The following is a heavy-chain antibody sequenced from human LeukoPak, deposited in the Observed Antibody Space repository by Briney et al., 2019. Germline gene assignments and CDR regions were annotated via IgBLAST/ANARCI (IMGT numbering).Heavy chain of an antibody. CDR3: ARHPPNCGRGSCYPYYFDY. Sequence: PSETLSLTCTVSGGSISSRSHYWGWIRQPPGKGLEWIGTTYYSGSTYYNPSLKSRVTISVDTSKNQFSLKLNSVTAADTAVYYCARHPPNCGRGSCYPYYFDYWGQGTLVTVSS. V-gene: IGHV4-39*01. J-gene: IGHJ4*02. CDR2: TYYSGST. D-gene: IGHD2-15*01. CDR1: GGSISSRSHY.